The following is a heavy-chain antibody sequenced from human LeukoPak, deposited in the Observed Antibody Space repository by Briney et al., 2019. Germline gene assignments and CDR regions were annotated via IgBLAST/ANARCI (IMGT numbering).Heavy chain of an antibody. CDR3: ARDSYEWPTQDYYYGMDV. Sequence: GGSLRLSCAASGFTFSSYAMHWVRQAPGKGLEWVAVISYDGSNKYYADSVKGRFTISRDNSKNTLYLQMNSLRAEDTAVYYCARDSYEWPTQDYYYGMDVWGQGTTVTVSS. D-gene: IGHD3-3*01. V-gene: IGHV3-30-3*01. J-gene: IGHJ6*02. CDR1: GFTFSSYA. CDR2: ISYDGSNK.